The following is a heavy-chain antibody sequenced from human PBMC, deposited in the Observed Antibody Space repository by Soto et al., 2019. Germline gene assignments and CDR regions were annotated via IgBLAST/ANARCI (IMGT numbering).Heavy chain of an antibody. CDR2: IWYDGSNK. CDR3: ARDTTRDGYNFGN. D-gene: IGHD5-12*01. V-gene: IGHV3-33*01. J-gene: IGHJ1*01. CDR1: GFTFSSYG. Sequence: GGSLRLSCAASGFTFSSYGMHWVRQAPGKGLEWVAVIWYDGSNKYHGDSVKGRFAISRDNSKNTLYLHMSSLRAEDTAVYFCARDTTRDGYNFGNWGQGTLVTVSS.